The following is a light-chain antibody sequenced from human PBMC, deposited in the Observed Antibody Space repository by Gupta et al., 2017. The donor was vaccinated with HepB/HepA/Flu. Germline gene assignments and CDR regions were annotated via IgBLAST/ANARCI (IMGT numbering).Light chain of an antibody. CDR3: QQYNNWRT. Sequence: EIVMTQSSATRSVLPRARATLSCRASQSISTNLAWYQQNPGQAPRLLIYGASTRATGVPARFSGSGSGTEFTLTISSLQSEDSAVYYCQQYNNWRTFGQGTKVEI. J-gene: IGKJ1*01. CDR2: GAS. CDR1: QSISTN. V-gene: IGKV3-15*01.